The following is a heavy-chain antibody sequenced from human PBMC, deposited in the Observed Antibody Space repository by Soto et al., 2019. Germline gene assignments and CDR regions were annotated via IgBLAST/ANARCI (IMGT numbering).Heavy chain of an antibody. Sequence: LRLPCAASGFTFTTYNMNWVRQAPGKGLEWVSSISSGSNYIYYADSVKGRFTISRDNAKDSLYLQMNSLRAEDTAVYYCARESLQYQPNCYFDYWGQGALVTVSS. CDR2: ISSGSNYI. D-gene: IGHD1-1*01. CDR1: GFTFTTYN. J-gene: IGHJ4*02. CDR3: ARESLQYQPNCYFDY. V-gene: IGHV3-21*01.